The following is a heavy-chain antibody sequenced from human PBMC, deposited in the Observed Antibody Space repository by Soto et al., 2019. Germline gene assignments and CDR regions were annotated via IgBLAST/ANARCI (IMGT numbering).Heavy chain of an antibody. D-gene: IGHD6-19*01. J-gene: IGHJ4*02. CDR2: IYWNDDK. CDR3: AHTDPDYSSGWYPSFDY. V-gene: IGHV2-5*01. CDR1: GFSLSTSGVG. Sequence: SGPTLVKPTQTLTLTCTFSGFSLSTSGVGVGWIRQPPGKALEWLALIYWNDDKRYSPSLKSRLTITQDTSKNQVVLTMTNMDPVDTATYYCAHTDPDYSSGWYPSFDYWGQGTLVTVSS.